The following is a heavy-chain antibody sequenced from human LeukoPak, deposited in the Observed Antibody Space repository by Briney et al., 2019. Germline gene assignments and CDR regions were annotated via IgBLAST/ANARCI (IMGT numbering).Heavy chain of an antibody. CDR1: GFAFSAYE. D-gene: IGHD3-22*01. CDR3: RTLGYLLHS. J-gene: IGHJ4*02. CDR2: IAGSDTTT. V-gene: IGHV3-48*03. Sequence: GGSLRLSCAASGFAFSAYEMNWVRQAPGKGLEWVSYIAGSDTTTYYADSVRGRFTISRDNAKSSLYLQMNSLRAEDTALYYCRTLGYLLHSWGQGPLVTVSS.